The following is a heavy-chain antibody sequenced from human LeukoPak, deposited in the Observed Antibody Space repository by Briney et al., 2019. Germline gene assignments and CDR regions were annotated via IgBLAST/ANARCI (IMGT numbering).Heavy chain of an antibody. CDR3: AGTRYNYGPYYFDY. CDR1: GGSISSSNYY. CDR2: IYYSEST. J-gene: IGHJ4*02. Sequence: SETLSLTCIVSGGSISSSNYYWGWIRQPPGKGLEWIGSIYYSESTYYNPSLSSRVTISVDTSKNQFSLKLSSATAADTAVYYCAGTRYNYGPYYFDYWGQGTLVTVSS. D-gene: IGHD5-18*01. V-gene: IGHV4-39*01.